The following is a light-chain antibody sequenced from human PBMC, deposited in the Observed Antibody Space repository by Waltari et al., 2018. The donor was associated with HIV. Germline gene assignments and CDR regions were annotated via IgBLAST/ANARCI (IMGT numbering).Light chain of an antibody. J-gene: IGLJ2*01. CDR1: TGAVTSGHS. Sequence: QAVVTQEPSLTVSPGGTVTLTCPSSTGAVTSGHSPYWFQQKPGQAPRALIFDTSNKHSWTPARFSGSLLGGKAALTLSGAQPEDEADYYCLLSYTNARVFGGGTKLTVL. V-gene: IGLV7-46*01. CDR3: LLSYTNARV. CDR2: DTS.